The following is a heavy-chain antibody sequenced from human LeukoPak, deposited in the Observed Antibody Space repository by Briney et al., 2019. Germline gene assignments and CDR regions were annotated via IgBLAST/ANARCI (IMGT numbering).Heavy chain of an antibody. CDR2: IGTTGDT. CDR1: GLTFSRYD. Sequence: GGSLRLSCAASGLTFSRYDMFWVRQATGKGLEWVSGIGTTGDTYYAGSVKGRFTISRENARNSLYLQMNSLIAGDTAVYYCARSTIAVAYGMDVWGQGTTVTVSS. CDR3: ARSTIAVAYGMDV. D-gene: IGHD6-19*01. V-gene: IGHV3-13*04. J-gene: IGHJ6*02.